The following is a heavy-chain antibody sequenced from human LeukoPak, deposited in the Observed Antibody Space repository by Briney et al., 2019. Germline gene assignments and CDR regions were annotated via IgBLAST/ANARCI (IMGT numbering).Heavy chain of an antibody. J-gene: IGHJ6*04. CDR1: GYTFTSYG. D-gene: IGHD6-13*01. CDR3: ARDLGSSSWPLIRDV. V-gene: IGHV1-18*01. CDR2: ISAYNGNT. Sequence: ASVKVSCKASGYTFTSYGISWVRQAPGQGLEWMGWISAYNGNTNYAQKFQGRVTMTRDTSTSTVYMELSSLRSEDTAVYYCARDLGSSSWPLIRDVWGKGTTVTVSS.